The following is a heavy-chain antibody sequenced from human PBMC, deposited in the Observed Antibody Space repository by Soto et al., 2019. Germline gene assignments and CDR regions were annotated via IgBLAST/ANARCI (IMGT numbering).Heavy chain of an antibody. J-gene: IGHJ4*02. D-gene: IGHD3-22*01. CDR2: TYHSGNP. CDR3: ARHGMDYYDSSGYYYSPYYFDY. Sequence: SETLSLTCDVSGDTISTGGYTWAWIRQPPGKALEWIGHTYHSGNPYYNPSLKSRVTISVDTSKNQFSLKLSSVTAADTAVYYCARHGMDYYDSSGYYYSPYYFDYWGQGTLVTVS. CDR1: GDTISTGGYT. V-gene: IGHV4-30-2*03.